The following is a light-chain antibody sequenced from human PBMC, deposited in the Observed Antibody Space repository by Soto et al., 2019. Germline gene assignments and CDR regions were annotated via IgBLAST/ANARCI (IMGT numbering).Light chain of an antibody. V-gene: IGLV2-14*01. CDR2: DVT. CDR3: CSYASSSLDV. J-gene: IGLJ1*01. Sequence: QSALTQPASVSGSPGQSITVACTGTNSDIGGYAFVSWYQLYPGRAPKLIIYDVTNPPSGVSGRFSGSMFGNTASLPNSRLQAEDEAEYYCCSYASSSLDVFGTGTKVTAL. CDR1: NSDIGGYAF.